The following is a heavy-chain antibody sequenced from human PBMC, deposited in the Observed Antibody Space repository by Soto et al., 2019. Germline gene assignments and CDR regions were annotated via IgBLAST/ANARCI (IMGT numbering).Heavy chain of an antibody. CDR3: ARGFVLRFVEWLSPLGY. D-gene: IGHD3-3*01. CDR2: ISSSSSYI. CDR1: GFTFSSYS. J-gene: IGHJ4*02. Sequence: EVQLVESGGGLVKPGGSLRLSCAASGFTFSSYSMNWVRQAPGKVMEWVSSISSSSSYIYYADSVKGRFTISRDNAKNAMYLQMNSLRAEDTAVYSCARGFVLRFVEWLSPLGYWCQGTLVTVSS. V-gene: IGHV3-21*01.